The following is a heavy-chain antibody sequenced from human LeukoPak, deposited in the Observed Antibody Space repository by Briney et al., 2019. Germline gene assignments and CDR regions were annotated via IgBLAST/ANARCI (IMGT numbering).Heavy chain of an antibody. Sequence: ASVKVSCKASGYTFTGYYMHWVRQAPGQGLEWMGWIDPNSGATISAHTFQGRVSMTKDTSFTTVYMELSTLKSDDTAVYYCVRDNYGRLDYWGQGSLVTVSS. CDR2: IDPNSGAT. V-gene: IGHV1-2*02. D-gene: IGHD3-10*01. J-gene: IGHJ4*02. CDR3: VRDNYGRLDY. CDR1: GYTFTGYY.